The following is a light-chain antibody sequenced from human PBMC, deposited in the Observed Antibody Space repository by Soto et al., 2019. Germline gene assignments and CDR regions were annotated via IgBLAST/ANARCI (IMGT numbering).Light chain of an antibody. V-gene: IGKV3-11*01. CDR2: GAS. CDR3: QQRSNWPPWT. J-gene: IGKJ1*01. Sequence: IVMTQSPATLSVSPGERVTFSCRASQSITTKLAWYQHKPGQAPRLLISGASTGATGIPARFSGSGSGTDFTLTISSLEPEDFAVYYCQQRSNWPPWTFGQGTKVDIK. CDR1: QSITTK.